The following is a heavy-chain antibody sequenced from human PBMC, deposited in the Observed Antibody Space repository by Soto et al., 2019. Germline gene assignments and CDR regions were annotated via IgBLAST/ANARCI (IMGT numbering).Heavy chain of an antibody. Sequence: QVQLVESGGGVVQPGRSLRLSCAASGFNFSSSAMYWVRQAPGKGLEWMAVLSDDGSNRYYADSVRGRFTISRDNSKHTLYLQMNSLRADDTAVYYCARASMVRGIIGWFDPWGQGTLVTVSS. CDR2: LSDDGSNR. J-gene: IGHJ5*02. D-gene: IGHD3-10*01. CDR3: ARASMVRGIIGWFDP. CDR1: GFNFSSSA. V-gene: IGHV3-30-3*01.